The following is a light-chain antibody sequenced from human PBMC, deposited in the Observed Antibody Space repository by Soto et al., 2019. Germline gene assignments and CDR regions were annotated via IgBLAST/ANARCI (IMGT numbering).Light chain of an antibody. Sequence: DIQMTPSPSSLSASVGDRVTITCRASQGIDRWLAWYQQKPGKAPKVLIYAASSLRSGVPSRFSGSGSGTDFSLTISSLQPEDFAVYYCQQRSNWPLTFGGGTKVDIK. J-gene: IGKJ4*01. CDR2: AAS. V-gene: IGKV1-12*01. CDR1: QGIDRW. CDR3: QQRSNWPLT.